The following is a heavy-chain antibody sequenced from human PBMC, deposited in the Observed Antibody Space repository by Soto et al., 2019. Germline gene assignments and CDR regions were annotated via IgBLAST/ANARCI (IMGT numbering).Heavy chain of an antibody. J-gene: IGHJ4*02. Sequence: GESLKISCAASGFTFSSYAMSWVRQAPGKGLEWVSAISGSGGSTYYADSVKGRFTISRDNSKNTLYLQMNSLRAEDTAVYYCAKCTTAMVFYEFDYWGQGTLVTVSS. D-gene: IGHD5-18*01. V-gene: IGHV3-23*01. CDR1: GFTFSSYA. CDR3: AKCTTAMVFYEFDY. CDR2: ISGSGGST.